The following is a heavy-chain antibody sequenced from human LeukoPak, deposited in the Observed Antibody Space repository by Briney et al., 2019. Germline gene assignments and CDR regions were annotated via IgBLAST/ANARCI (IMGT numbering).Heavy chain of an antibody. D-gene: IGHD5-18*01. V-gene: IGHV3-23*01. CDR2: ISGSGGST. Sequence: GGSLRLSCAASGFTFSSYAMSWVRQAPGKGLEWVSAISGSGGSTYYADSVKGRLTISRDNSKNTLYLQMNSLRAEDTAVYYCAKDHTAMPYGFDYWGQGTLVTVSS. J-gene: IGHJ4*02. CDR3: AKDHTAMPYGFDY. CDR1: GFTFSSYA.